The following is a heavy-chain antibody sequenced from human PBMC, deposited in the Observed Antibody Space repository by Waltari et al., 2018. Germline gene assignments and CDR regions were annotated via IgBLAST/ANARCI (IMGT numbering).Heavy chain of an antibody. J-gene: IGHJ5*02. CDR3: ARGRIVVGP. V-gene: IGHV4-59*01. Sequence: QVQLQESGPGLVKPSETLSLTCTVSGGSISGYYWSWIRQPPGKGLEWLGYIHYTGSTTFNPSLKSRVTISVDTSKNQFSLNLSALTAADTAVYYCARGRIVVGPWGQGTLVTVSS. CDR2: IHYTGST. CDR1: GGSISGYY. D-gene: IGHD2-15*01.